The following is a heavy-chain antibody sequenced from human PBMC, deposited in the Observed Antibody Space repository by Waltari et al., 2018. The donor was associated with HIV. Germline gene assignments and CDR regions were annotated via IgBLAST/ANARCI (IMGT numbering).Heavy chain of an antibody. Sequence: QLQLQESGPGLVKPSEPLSLTCTVSGGSISSSSSSWAWIRQPPGKGLGWLGSIYYSGSTYYNPSLKSRVTISVDTSKNQFSLKLSSVTAADTAVYYCARVARGAGWFDPWGQGTLVTVSS. V-gene: IGHV4-39*01. CDR1: GGSISSSSSS. D-gene: IGHD3-10*01. CDR2: IYYSGST. J-gene: IGHJ5*02. CDR3: ARVARGAGWFDP.